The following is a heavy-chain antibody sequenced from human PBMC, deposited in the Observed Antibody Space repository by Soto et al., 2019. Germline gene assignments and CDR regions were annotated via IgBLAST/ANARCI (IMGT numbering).Heavy chain of an antibody. J-gene: IGHJ6*02. D-gene: IGHD2-2*01. CDR3: ARSQGSSTSLEIYYYYYYGMDV. V-gene: IGHV1-69*01. CDR2: FIPISGTT. Sequence: QVQLVQSGAEVKKPGSSVKFSCKASGGTFSSYAISWVRQAPGQGLEWMGGFIPISGTTNYAQKFQGRVTITADESTSTAYMELSSLRSEDTAVYYCARSQGSSTSLEIYYYYYYGMDVWGQGTTVTVSS. CDR1: GGTFSSYA.